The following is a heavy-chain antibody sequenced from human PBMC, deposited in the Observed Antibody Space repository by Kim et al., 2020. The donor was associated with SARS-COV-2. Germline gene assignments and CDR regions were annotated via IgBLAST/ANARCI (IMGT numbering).Heavy chain of an antibody. CDR2: IKQDGSDK. D-gene: IGHD3-22*01. Sequence: GGSLRLSCAASGFSFGDYWMSWVRQAPRKGLEWVANIKQDGSDKYYVDSVKDRFTISRDNAKNSLYLQMNSLRAEDTAVYYCAREGDSSGYYADYWGQGTLLTVSS. CDR1: GFSFGDYW. V-gene: IGHV3-7*01. J-gene: IGHJ4*02. CDR3: AREGDSSGYYADY.